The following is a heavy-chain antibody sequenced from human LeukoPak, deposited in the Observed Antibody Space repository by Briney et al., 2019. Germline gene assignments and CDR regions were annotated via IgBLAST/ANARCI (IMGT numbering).Heavy chain of an antibody. CDR3: AKEVYSSSWYGIDY. D-gene: IGHD6-13*01. Sequence: PGGSLRLSCAASGFTFSSYAMSWVRQAPGKGLDWVSAISGSGGSTYYADSVKGRFTISRYNSKNTLYLKMNSLRAEDTAVYYCAKEVYSSSWYGIDYWGQGTLVTVSS. CDR2: ISGSGGST. V-gene: IGHV3-23*01. CDR1: GFTFSSYA. J-gene: IGHJ4*02.